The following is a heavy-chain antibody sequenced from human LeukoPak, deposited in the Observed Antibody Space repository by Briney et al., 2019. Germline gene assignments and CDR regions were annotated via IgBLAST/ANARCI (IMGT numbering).Heavy chain of an antibody. D-gene: IGHD3-10*01. CDR2: ISYDGSNK. J-gene: IGHJ6*02. V-gene: IGHV3-30-3*01. CDR1: GFTFSSYA. Sequence: GRSLRLSCAASGFTFSSYAMHWVRQAPGKGLEWVAVISYDGSNKYYADSVKGRFTISRDNSKNTLYLQMNSLRAEDTAVYYCARDQRYYYGPGSSPYGMDVWGQGTTVTVSS. CDR3: ARDQRYYYGPGSSPYGMDV.